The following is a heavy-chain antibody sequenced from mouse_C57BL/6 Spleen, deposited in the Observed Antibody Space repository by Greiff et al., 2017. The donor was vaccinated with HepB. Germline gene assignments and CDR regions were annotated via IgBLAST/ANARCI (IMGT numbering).Heavy chain of an antibody. CDR2: IDPANGNT. D-gene: IGHD3-2*02. CDR1: GFNIKNTY. V-gene: IGHV14-3*01. Sequence: EVKLVESVAELVRPGASVKLSCTASGFNIKNTYMHWVKQRPEQGLEWIGRIDPANGNTKYAPKFQGKATITADTSSNTAYLQLSSLTSEDTAIYYCALDSSGPAWFAYWGQGTLVTVSA. J-gene: IGHJ3*01. CDR3: ALDSSGPAWFAY.